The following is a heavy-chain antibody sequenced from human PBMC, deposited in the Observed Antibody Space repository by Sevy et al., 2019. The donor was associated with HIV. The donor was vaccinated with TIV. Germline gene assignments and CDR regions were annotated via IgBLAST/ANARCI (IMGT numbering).Heavy chain of an antibody. Sequence: EGSLRLSCAASGFTFSSHSMNWVHQAPGKGLEWVSYIRSSSSTIYYADSVKGRFTISRDNAKNSLYLQMNSLRDEDTALYSCARDHSLLWFGAFLSEGGYFDYWGQGTLVTVSS. CDR3: ARDHSLLWFGAFLSEGGYFDY. J-gene: IGHJ4*02. D-gene: IGHD3-10*01. CDR1: GFTFSSHS. CDR2: IRSSSSTI. V-gene: IGHV3-48*02.